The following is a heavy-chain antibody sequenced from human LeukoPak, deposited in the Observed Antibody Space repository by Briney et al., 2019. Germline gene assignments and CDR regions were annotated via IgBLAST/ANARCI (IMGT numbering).Heavy chain of an antibody. CDR3: ARGLRGYSYGFP. CDR2: INHSGST. V-gene: IGHV4-34*01. Sequence: SETLSLTCAVYGGSFSGYYWSWIRQPPGKGLEWIGEINHSGSTNYNPSLKSRVTISVDTSKNQFSLKLSSVTAADTAVYYCARGLRGYSYGFPWGQGTLVTVSS. D-gene: IGHD5-18*01. J-gene: IGHJ5*02. CDR1: GGSFSGYY.